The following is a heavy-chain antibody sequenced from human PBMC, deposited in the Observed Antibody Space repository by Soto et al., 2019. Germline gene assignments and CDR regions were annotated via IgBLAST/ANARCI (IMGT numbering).Heavy chain of an antibody. Sequence: QVQMVQSGAEVKKPGASVKVSCRASGYSFTSYDVNWVRQATGQGLEWMGWMNPNSGNTAFAQKFQGRVTMTSDTPISTAYMELSGLRSEDTAVYYCARYPYTSYCSDGSCSYDAFDIWGQGTVVTVSS. CDR2: MNPNSGNT. D-gene: IGHD2-15*01. CDR1: GYSFTSYD. V-gene: IGHV1-8*01. J-gene: IGHJ3*02. CDR3: ARYPYTSYCSDGSCSYDAFDI.